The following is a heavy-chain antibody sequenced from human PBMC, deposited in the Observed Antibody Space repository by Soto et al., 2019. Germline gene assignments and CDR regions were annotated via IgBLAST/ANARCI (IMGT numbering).Heavy chain of an antibody. Sequence: QVQLVQSGPEVKKPGSSVKVSCKVSGGTFSSHAINWLRQAPGQGLEWMGVIIPVTDTPNNAEKFQGRVTITADKSTTTVYMELSSLTFDDTAVYFCARGNKGPGHYGPGIQGWYGPWGQGTLVTVSS. CDR1: GGTFSSHA. D-gene: IGHD3-10*01. CDR2: IIPVTDTP. CDR3: ARGNKGPGHYGPGIQGWYGP. J-gene: IGHJ5*02. V-gene: IGHV1-69*06.